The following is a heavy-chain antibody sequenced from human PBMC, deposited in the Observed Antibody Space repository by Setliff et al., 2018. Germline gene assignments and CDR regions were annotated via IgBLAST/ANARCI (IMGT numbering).Heavy chain of an antibody. CDR1: GDSISSGSYY. Sequence: KTSETLSLTCTVSGDSISSGSYYWTWIRQPAGKGLEWIGHFHTGGSTNYNRSLRSRVSISVDTSKNQFSLKLSSVTAADTATYYCARAGPTVTFFRVLVISWWDPWGQGSQVTVSS. CDR3: ARAGPTVTFFRVLVISWWDP. CDR2: FHTGGST. J-gene: IGHJ5*02. D-gene: IGHD3-3*01. V-gene: IGHV4-61*09.